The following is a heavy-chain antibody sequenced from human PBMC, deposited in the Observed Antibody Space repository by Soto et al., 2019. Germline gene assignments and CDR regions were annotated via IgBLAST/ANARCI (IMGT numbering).Heavy chain of an antibody. CDR1: GLTFRTYA. Sequence: GGSLRLSCASSGLTFRTYAMNWVRQAPGNGLEWVSAISGSGGSIHYADSVKGRFTISRDNSKNTLYLQMNSLRDEDTAVYHCVKGYWKGDVWGQGTTVTVSS. J-gene: IGHJ6*02. D-gene: IGHD1-1*01. CDR3: VKGYWKGDV. CDR2: ISGSGGSI. V-gene: IGHV3-23*01.